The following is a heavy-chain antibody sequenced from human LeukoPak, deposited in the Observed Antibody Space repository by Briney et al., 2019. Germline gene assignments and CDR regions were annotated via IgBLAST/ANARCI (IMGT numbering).Heavy chain of an antibody. J-gene: IGHJ4*02. D-gene: IGHD6-13*01. Sequence: PGGSLRLSCAASGFTFSSYGMHWVRQAPGKGPEWVAVIWYDGGNKFYTDSVKGRFIISRDNSKNTLDLQMNSLRAEDTAVYYCARGRIAPTVVHAFYDYWGQGTLVTVSS. CDR2: IWYDGGNK. CDR1: GFTFSSYG. CDR3: ARGRIAPTVVHAFYDY. V-gene: IGHV3-33*01.